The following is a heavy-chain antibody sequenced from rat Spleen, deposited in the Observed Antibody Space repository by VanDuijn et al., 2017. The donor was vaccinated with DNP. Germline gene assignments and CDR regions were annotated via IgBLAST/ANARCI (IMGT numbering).Heavy chain of an antibody. CDR3: ARPDY. CDR1: GFTFSDYN. CDR2: IIYDGSRT. Sequence: EVHLVASGGGLVQPGRSLKLSCAASGFTFSDYNLAWVRQVPKKGLEWVATIIYDGSRTHYRDSVKGRFTISRDNAKSTLYLQMDSLRSEDTATYYCARPDYWGQGVMVTVSS. V-gene: IGHV5-7*01. J-gene: IGHJ2*01.